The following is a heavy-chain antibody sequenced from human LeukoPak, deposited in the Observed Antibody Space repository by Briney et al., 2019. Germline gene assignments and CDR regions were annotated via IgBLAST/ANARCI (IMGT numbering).Heavy chain of an antibody. D-gene: IGHD2-21*02. J-gene: IGHJ4*02. V-gene: IGHV3-30*03. CDR1: GFIFNNYD. CDR2: ISRDGKRQ. Sequence: GGSLRLSCATSGFIFNNYDPHWVRQAPGKGLEWLATISRDGKRQFYTDSVKGRFTISRDDSRNTLYLQMNSLRPEDTAVYYCARDRLNRAYCGNDCYSAAFDYWGQGPLVTVSS. CDR3: ARDRLNRAYCGNDCYSAAFDY.